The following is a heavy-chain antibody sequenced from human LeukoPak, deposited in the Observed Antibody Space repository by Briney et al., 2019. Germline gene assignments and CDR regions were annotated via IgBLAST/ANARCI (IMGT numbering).Heavy chain of an antibody. J-gene: IGHJ5*02. Sequence: PSETLSLTCAVYGGSFSGYYWSWIRQPPGKGLEWIGEINHSGSTNYNPSLKSRVTISVDTSKNQFSLKLSSVTAADTAVYYCARHRSSSWTNWFDPWGQGTLVTVSS. D-gene: IGHD6-13*01. CDR2: INHSGST. CDR3: ARHRSSSWTNWFDP. V-gene: IGHV4-34*01. CDR1: GGSFSGYY.